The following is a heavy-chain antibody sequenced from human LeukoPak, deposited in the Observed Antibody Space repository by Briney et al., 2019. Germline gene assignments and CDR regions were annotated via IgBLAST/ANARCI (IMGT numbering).Heavy chain of an antibody. CDR2: IYHSGST. V-gene: IGHV4-38-2*02. Sequence: GSLRLSCAASGFTVSSNYMSWIRQPPGKGLEWIGSIYHSGSTYYNPSLKSRVTISVDTSKNQFSLKLSSVTAADTAVYYCARDVRSPLHYYYGMDVWGKGTTVTVSS. CDR3: ARDVRSPLHYYYGMDV. J-gene: IGHJ6*04. CDR1: GFTVSSNY. D-gene: IGHD2-15*01.